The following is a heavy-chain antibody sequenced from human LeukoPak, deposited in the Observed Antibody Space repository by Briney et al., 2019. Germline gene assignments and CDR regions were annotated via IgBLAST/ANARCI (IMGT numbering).Heavy chain of an antibody. CDR1: GFTFSSYG. V-gene: IGHV3-30*18. CDR3: AKDLVAATPNYYYGMDV. J-gene: IGHJ6*02. D-gene: IGHD2-15*01. CDR2: ISYDGSNK. Sequence: PGRSPRLSCAASGFTFSSYGMHWVRQAPGKGLEWVAVISYDGSNKYYGDSVKGRFTISRDNSKNTLYLQMNSLRAEDTAVYYCAKDLVAATPNYYYGMDVWGQGTTVTVSS.